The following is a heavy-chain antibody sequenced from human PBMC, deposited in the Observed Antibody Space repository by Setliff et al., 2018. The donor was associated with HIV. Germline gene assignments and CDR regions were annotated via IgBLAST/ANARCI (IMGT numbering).Heavy chain of an antibody. D-gene: IGHD2-21*02. CDR2: IYHSGNT. J-gene: IGHJ3*02. CDR3: ARGQGCGGGCHYAFEM. CDR1: GASVRGGDH. V-gene: IGHV4-38-2*02. Sequence: PSETLSLTCTVSGASVRGGDHWSWVRQAPGKGLEWIGSIYHSGNTYYMPSLQSRVTISVDMSKNQFSLNLNSVTAADTAVYYCARGQGCGGGCHYAFEMWGQGTMVTVSS.